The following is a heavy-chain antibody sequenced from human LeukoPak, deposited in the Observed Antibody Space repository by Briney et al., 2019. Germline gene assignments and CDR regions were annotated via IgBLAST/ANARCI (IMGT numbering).Heavy chain of an antibody. CDR3: AKEEGGRQLWLHYFDY. J-gene: IGHJ4*02. CDR1: GFTFSSYA. CDR2: ISGSGGST. Sequence: GGSLRLSCAASGFTFSSYAMSWVRQAPGKGLEWVSAISGSGGSTYYADSVKGRFTISRDNSKNTLYLQMNSLRAEDTAVYYCAKEEGGRQLWLHYFDYWGQGTLVTVSS. D-gene: IGHD5-18*01. V-gene: IGHV3-23*01.